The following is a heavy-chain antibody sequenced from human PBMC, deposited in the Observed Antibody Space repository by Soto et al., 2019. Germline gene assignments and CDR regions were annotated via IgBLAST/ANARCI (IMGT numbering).Heavy chain of an antibody. CDR2: ISAYNGNT. Sequence: ASVKVSCKASGYPFTSYVISWVRQAPGQGLEWMGWISAYNGNTNYAQKLQGRVTMTTDTSTSTAYMELRSLRSDDTAVYYCAREGHGSGSYYSPEPLYYYYYYGMDVWGQGTTVTVSS. J-gene: IGHJ6*02. V-gene: IGHV1-18*01. CDR1: GYPFTSYV. CDR3: AREGHGSGSYYSPEPLYYYYYYGMDV. D-gene: IGHD3-10*01.